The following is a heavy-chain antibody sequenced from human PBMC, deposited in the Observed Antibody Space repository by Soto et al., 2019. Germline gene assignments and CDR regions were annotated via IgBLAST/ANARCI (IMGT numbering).Heavy chain of an antibody. CDR1: GFTVSSNY. CDR3: ARDLEDYDYIWGTHDAFDI. V-gene: IGHV3-66*01. Sequence: GGSLRLSCAASGFTVSSNYMSWVRQAPGKGLEWVSVIYSGGSTYYADSVKGRFTISRDNSKNTLYLQMNSLRAEDTAVYYCARDLEDYDYIWGTHDAFDIWGQGTMVTVSS. D-gene: IGHD3-16*01. CDR2: IYSGGST. J-gene: IGHJ3*02.